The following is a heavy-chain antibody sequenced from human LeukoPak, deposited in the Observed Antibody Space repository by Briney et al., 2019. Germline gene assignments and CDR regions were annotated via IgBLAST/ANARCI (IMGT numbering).Heavy chain of an antibody. Sequence: SQTLSLTCAISGDSVSSNSAAWNWIRQSPSRGLEWLGRTYYRSTWYNDYAASVKGRITINPDTSKNQFSLHLNSVTPEDTAVYYCARDGGSYRDFDYWGQGTLVTVSS. J-gene: IGHJ4*02. CDR3: ARDGGSYRDFDY. CDR1: GDSVSSNSAA. CDR2: TYYRSTWYN. D-gene: IGHD1-26*01. V-gene: IGHV6-1*01.